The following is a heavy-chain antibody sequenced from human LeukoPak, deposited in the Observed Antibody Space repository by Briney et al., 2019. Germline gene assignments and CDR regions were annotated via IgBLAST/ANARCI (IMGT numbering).Heavy chain of an antibody. Sequence: SETLSLTCTVSGDSISSSSYYWGWIRQPPGKGLEWIGSIYYSGSTYYNPSLKSRVTISVDTSKNQFSLNLSSVTAADTAVYYCARLELIAAEVYSWGQGTLVTVSS. V-gene: IGHV4-39*01. CDR2: IYYSGST. J-gene: IGHJ4*02. D-gene: IGHD6-13*01. CDR1: GDSISSSSYY. CDR3: ARLELIAAEVYS.